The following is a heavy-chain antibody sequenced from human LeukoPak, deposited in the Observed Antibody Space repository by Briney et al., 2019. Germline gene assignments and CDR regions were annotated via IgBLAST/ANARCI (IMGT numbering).Heavy chain of an antibody. J-gene: IGHJ5*02. CDR2: IYYSGST. V-gene: IGHV4-39*01. CDR3: ARLSVLYNWFDP. Sequence: SETLSLTCTVSGGSISSSSYYWGWIRQPPGKGLEWIGSIYYSGSTYYNPSLKSRVTISVDTSKNQFSLKLSSVTAADTAVYYCARLSVLYNWFDPWGQGTLVTVSS. D-gene: IGHD4/OR15-4a*01. CDR1: GGSISSSSYY.